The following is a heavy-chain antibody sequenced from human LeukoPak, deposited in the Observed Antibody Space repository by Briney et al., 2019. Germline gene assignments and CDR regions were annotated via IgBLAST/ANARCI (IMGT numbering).Heavy chain of an antibody. V-gene: IGHV4-4*07. CDR2: LYTSGST. J-gene: IGHJ5*02. CDR1: GDSINNYY. CDR3: AREGPPPGNWFDP. Sequence: SETLSLTCTVSGDSINNYYWSWIRQPAGKGLEWIGRLYTSGSTYYNPSLKSRVTMSVDTSKKQFSLKLSPVTAADTAVYYCAREGPPPGNWFDPWGQGTLVTVSS.